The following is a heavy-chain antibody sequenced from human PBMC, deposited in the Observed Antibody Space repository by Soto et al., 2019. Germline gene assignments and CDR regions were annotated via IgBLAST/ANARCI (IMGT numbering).Heavy chain of an antibody. V-gene: IGHV4-31*03. D-gene: IGHD3-16*01. CDR1: GGSISSGGYY. Sequence: QVQLQESGPGLVKPSQTLSLTCTVSGGSISSGGYYWSWIRQHPGKGLEWIGYIYYSGSTYYNPSLKSRVTIAVDTSKNQFPLKLGSGTAADTAVYYCARDWAGFGGGDHGGAFDIWGQGTMVTVSS. CDR2: IYYSGST. J-gene: IGHJ3*02. CDR3: ARDWAGFGGGDHGGAFDI.